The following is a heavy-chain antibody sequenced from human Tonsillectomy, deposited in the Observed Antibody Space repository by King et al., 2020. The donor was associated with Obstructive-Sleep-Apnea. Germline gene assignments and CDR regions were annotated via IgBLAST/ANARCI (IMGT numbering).Heavy chain of an antibody. D-gene: IGHD5-12*01. CDR1: GYTFTTYT. CDR3: ARGGYDWEY. J-gene: IGHJ4*02. CDR2: INAGNGNT. V-gene: IGHV1-3*01. Sequence: VQLVQSGAEVKKPGASVKVSCKASGYTFTTYTMHWVRQAPGQRLEWMGWINAGNGNTKYSQNFQGRVTITRDTSASIVYMELSSLRSEDTSGYYCARGGYDWEYWGQGTLVTGSS.